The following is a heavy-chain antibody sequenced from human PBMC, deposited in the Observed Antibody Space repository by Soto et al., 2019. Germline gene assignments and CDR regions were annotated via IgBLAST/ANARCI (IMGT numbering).Heavy chain of an antibody. V-gene: IGHV4-34*01. CDR2: INHSGST. CDR3: ARVGGSYQDRDY. CDR1: GDSVTSHY. J-gene: IGHJ4*02. Sequence: PSETLSLTCSFSGDSVTSHYLTWIRQSPGKGLEWIGEINHSGSTNYNPSLKSRVTISVDTSKNQFSLKLSSVTAADTAVYYCARVGGSYQDRDYWGQGTLVTVSS. D-gene: IGHD1-26*01.